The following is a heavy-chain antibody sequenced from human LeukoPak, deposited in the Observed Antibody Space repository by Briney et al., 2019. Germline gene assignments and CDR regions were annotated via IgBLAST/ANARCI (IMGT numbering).Heavy chain of an antibody. CDR2: INPNSGGT. J-gene: IGHJ1*01. Sequence: ASVKVSCKASGYTFTGYYMHWVRQAPGQWLEWMGRINPNSGGTNYAQKFQGRVTMTRDTSISTAYMELSRLRSDDTAVYYCARAPRRWYYDSSGYLETEYFQHWGQGTLVTVSS. D-gene: IGHD3-22*01. V-gene: IGHV1-2*06. CDR1: GYTFTGYY. CDR3: ARAPRRWYYDSSGYLETEYFQH.